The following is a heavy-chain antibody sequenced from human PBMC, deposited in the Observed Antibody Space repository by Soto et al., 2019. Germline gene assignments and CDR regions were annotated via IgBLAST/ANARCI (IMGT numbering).Heavy chain of an antibody. J-gene: IGHJ6*02. CDR1: GFTFSDYY. Sequence: QVQLVESGGGLVKPGGSLRLSCAASGFTFSDYYMSWIRQAPGKGLEWVSYISSSGSTIYYADSVKGRFTISGDNAKNSLYLQMDRLRAAHTPVYYCKREIVDTAMVTYLYYYGMDVWGQGTTVTVSS. D-gene: IGHD5-18*01. CDR2: ISSSGSTI. CDR3: KREIVDTAMVTYLYYYGMDV. V-gene: IGHV3-11*01.